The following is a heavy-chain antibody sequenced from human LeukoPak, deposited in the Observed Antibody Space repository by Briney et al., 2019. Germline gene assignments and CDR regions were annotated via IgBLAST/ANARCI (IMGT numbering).Heavy chain of an antibody. D-gene: IGHD4-17*01. CDR2: ISSSSSYI. CDR3: AKDPMTTVTTVDSD. CDR1: GFTFSSYS. Sequence: GGSLRLSCAASGFTFSSYSMNWVRQAPGKGLEWVSSISSSSSYIYYADSVKGRFTISRDNAKNPLYLQMNSLRAEDTAVYYCAKDPMTTVTTVDSDWGQGALVTVSS. V-gene: IGHV3-21*04. J-gene: IGHJ4*02.